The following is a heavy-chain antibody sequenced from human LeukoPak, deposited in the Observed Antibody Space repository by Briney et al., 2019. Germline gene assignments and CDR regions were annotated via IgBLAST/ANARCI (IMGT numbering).Heavy chain of an antibody. CDR3: ARLVLAVAGSFDY. V-gene: IGHV1-2*06. D-gene: IGHD6-19*01. Sequence: ASVKVSCKASGYTFTGYYMHWVRQAPGQGLEWMGRINPNSGGTNYAQKFQGRVTMTRDTSISTAYMELSRLRSDDTAVYHCARLVLAVAGSFDYWGQGTLVTVSS. CDR1: GYTFTGYY. CDR2: INPNSGGT. J-gene: IGHJ4*02.